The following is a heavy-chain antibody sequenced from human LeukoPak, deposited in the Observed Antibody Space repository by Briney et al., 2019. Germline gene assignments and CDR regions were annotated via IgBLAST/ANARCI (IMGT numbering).Heavy chain of an antibody. CDR2: INTNTGNP. CDR3: ARARTEVGATVLDY. V-gene: IGHV7-4-1*02. D-gene: IGHD1-26*01. Sequence: GASVKVSCKASGYTFTSYAMNWVRQAPGQGLEWMGWINTNTGNPTYAQGFIGRFVFSLDTSISTAYLQISSLKAEDTAVYYCARARTEVGATVLDYWGQGTLVTVSS. J-gene: IGHJ4*02. CDR1: GYTFTSYA.